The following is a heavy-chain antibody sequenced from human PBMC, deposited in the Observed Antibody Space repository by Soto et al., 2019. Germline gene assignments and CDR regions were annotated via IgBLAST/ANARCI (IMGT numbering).Heavy chain of an antibody. CDR1: GYTFTSYG. J-gene: IGHJ6*03. Sequence: ASVKVSCKASGYTFTSYGISWVRQAPGQGLEWMGWISAYNGNTNYAQKLQGRVTMTTDTSTSTAYMELRSLRSDDTAVYYCGRDRSDYGDYVYYYYYMDVWGKGTTVTVSS. CDR2: ISAYNGNT. D-gene: IGHD4-17*01. V-gene: IGHV1-18*01. CDR3: GRDRSDYGDYVYYYYYMDV.